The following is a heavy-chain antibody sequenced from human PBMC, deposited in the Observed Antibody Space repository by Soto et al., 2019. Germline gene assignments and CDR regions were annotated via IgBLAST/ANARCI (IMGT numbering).Heavy chain of an antibody. CDR3: AGAISGYVT. J-gene: IGHJ5*02. V-gene: IGHV1-3*04. CDR2: INTGNGNT. D-gene: IGHD5-12*01. Sequence: QVQLVQSGAEVKKPGASVKVSCKASGITFSTYAIHWVRQAPGQSLEWMGWINTGNGNTRYSQNFQGRVTLTRDTSASTAYMDLSSLRSEDTSIYHCAGAISGYVTWGQGTLVTVSS. CDR1: GITFSTYA.